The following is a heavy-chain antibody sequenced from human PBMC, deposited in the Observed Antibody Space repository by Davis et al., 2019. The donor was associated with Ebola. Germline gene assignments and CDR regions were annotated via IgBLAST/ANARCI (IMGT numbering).Heavy chain of an antibody. D-gene: IGHD2-15*01. CDR3: ARDLRIPSY. J-gene: IGHJ4*02. CDR1: GYSISSGYY. CDR2: IYQNVTI. V-gene: IGHV4-38-2*02. Sequence: MPSETLSLTCTVSGYSISSGYYWGWIRQPPGKGLEWIGAIYQNVTIFYNPSLKSRVAISADTSKNRFFLNLRSVTASDTAVYFCARDLRIPSYWSQGTLVTVSS.